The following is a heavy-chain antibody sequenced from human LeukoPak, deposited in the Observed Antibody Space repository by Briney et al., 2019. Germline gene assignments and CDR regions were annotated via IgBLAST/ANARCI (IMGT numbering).Heavy chain of an antibody. J-gene: IGHJ5*02. V-gene: IGHV4-39*07. CDR2: INHSGST. CDR1: GGSISSSSYY. CDR3: ARLWRLTGYYRPYNWFDP. Sequence: SETLSLTCTVSGGSISSSSYYWGWIRQPPGKGLEWIGEINHSGSTNYNPSLKSRVTISVDTSKNQFSLKLSSVTAADTAVYYCARLWRLTGYYRPYNWFDPWGQGTLVTVSS. D-gene: IGHD3-9*01.